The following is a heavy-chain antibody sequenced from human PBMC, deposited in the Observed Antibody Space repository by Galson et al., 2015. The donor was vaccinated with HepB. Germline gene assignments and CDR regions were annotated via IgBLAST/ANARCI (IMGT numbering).Heavy chain of an antibody. CDR2: IYSGGST. CDR1: GFTVSSNY. CDR3: ARGYNNQSKYRNTGGYYFDY. J-gene: IGHJ4*02. Sequence: SLRLSCAASGFTVSSNYMSWVRQAPGKGLEWVSVIYSGGSTYYADSVKGRFTISRDNSKNSLYLQMNSLRAEDTAVYYCARGYNNQSKYRNTGGYYFDYWGQGTLVTVSS. D-gene: IGHD2/OR15-2a*01. V-gene: IGHV3-53*01.